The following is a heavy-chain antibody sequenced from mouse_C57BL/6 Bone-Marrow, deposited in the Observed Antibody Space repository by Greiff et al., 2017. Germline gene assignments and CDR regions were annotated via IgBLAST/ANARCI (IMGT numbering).Heavy chain of an antibody. CDR2: IYPGDGDT. J-gene: IGHJ3*01. CDR1: GYAFSSYW. Sequence: VQGVESGPELVRPGASVKISCKASGYAFSSYWMNWVKQRPGKSLEWIGQIYPGDGDTNYNGKFKGKATLTADKSSSTAYMQLSSLTSDDSAVYFCARGAYWGQGTLVTVSA. CDR3: ARGAY. V-gene: IGHV1-80*01.